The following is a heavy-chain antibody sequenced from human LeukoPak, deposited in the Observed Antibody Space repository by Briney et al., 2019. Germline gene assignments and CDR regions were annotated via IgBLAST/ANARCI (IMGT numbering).Heavy chain of an antibody. J-gene: IGHJ4*02. CDR1: GGSISSYY. CDR2: IYYSGST. CDR3: ARGCGWYTGGYYFDY. V-gene: IGHV4-59*01. D-gene: IGHD6-19*01. Sequence: SETLSLTCTVSGGSISSYYWSWIRQPPGKGLEWIGYIYYSGSTNYNPSLKSRVTISVDTSKNQFSLKLSSVTAADTAVYYCARGCGWYTGGYYFDYWGQGTLVTVSS.